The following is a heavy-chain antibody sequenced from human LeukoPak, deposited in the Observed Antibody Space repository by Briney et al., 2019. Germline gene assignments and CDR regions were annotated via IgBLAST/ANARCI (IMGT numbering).Heavy chain of an antibody. CDR1: GYTLTELS. D-gene: IGHD2-8*01. V-gene: IGHV1-24*01. CDR3: ATRFVPRGYYYYYMDV. Sequence: ASVKVSCKVSGYTLTELSMHWVRQAPGKGLEWMGGFDPEDGETIYAQKFQGRVTMTEDTSTDTAYMELSSLRSGDTAVYYCATRFVPRGYYYYYMDVWGKGTTVTVSS. CDR2: FDPEDGET. J-gene: IGHJ6*03.